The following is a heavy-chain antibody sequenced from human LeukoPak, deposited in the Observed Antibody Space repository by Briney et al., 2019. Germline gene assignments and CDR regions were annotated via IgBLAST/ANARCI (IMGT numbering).Heavy chain of an antibody. Sequence: SETLSLTCTVSGGSVSSGSYYWSWIRQPPGKGLEWIGYIHYSGSTNYNPSLKSRVTISVDTSKNQFSLKLSSVTAADAAVYYCARDMGYGANWFDPWGQGTLVTVS. J-gene: IGHJ5*02. CDR1: GGSVSSGSYY. D-gene: IGHD1-26*01. CDR3: ARDMGYGANWFDP. V-gene: IGHV4-61*01. CDR2: IHYSGST.